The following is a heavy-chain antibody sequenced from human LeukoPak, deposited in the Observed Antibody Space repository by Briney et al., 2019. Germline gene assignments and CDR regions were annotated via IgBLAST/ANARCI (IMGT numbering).Heavy chain of an antibody. CDR2: IISHGGNT. CDR3: ARVRMGATVSNYYYYYMDV. Sequence: GGSLRLSCAASGFSFSSYTMHWVRQAPGKGLEYVSAIISHGGNTRYTNSVKGRFTISRDNSQNTLYLQMGSLRPDDMAVYHCARVRMGATVSNYYYYYMDVWGKGTTVTVSS. V-gene: IGHV3-64*01. J-gene: IGHJ6*03. D-gene: IGHD1-26*01. CDR1: GFSFSSYT.